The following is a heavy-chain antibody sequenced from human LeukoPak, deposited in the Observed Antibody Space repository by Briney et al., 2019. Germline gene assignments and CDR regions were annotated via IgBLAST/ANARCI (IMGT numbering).Heavy chain of an antibody. CDR3: AKDDGWLYYNH. J-gene: IGHJ4*02. CDR2: ISPGGEIP. V-gene: IGHV3-23*01. CDR1: GFTFSIHG. Sequence: GGTLRLSCAASGFTFSIHGMNWVRQAPGKGLEWVSGISPGGEIPYYADSVKGRFTISRDNSKDTVSLQMHSLRDEDTATYYCAKDDGWLYYNHWGQGTLVTVSS. D-gene: IGHD3-22*01.